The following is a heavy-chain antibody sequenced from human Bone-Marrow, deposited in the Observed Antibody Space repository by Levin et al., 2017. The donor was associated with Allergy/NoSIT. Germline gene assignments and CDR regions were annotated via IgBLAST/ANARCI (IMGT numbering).Heavy chain of an antibody. CDR3: AVVHDWFDP. V-gene: IGHV4-38-2*01. J-gene: IGHJ5*02. D-gene: IGHD3-22*01. CDR1: GYSISSGYY. Sequence: SQTLSLTCAVSGYSISSGYYWGWIRQPPGKGLEWIGSIYHSGSTYYNPSLKSRVTISVDTSKNQFSLKLSSVTAADTAVYYCAVVHDWFDPWGQGTLVTVSS. CDR2: IYHSGST.